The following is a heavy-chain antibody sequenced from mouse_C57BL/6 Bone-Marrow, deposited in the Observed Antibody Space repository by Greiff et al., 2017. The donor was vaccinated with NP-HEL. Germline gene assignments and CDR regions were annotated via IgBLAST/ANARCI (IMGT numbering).Heavy chain of an antibody. Sequence: EVQRVESGGGLVQPGESLKLSCESNEYEFPSHDMSWVRKTPEKRLELVAAINSDGGSTYYPDTMERRFIISRDNTKKTLYLQMSSLRSKDTALFYWEGLNLDFDYWGKGTTLTVSS. CDR3: EGLNLDFDY. J-gene: IGHJ2*01. CDR1: EYEFPSHD. V-gene: IGHV5-2*01. CDR2: INSDGGST.